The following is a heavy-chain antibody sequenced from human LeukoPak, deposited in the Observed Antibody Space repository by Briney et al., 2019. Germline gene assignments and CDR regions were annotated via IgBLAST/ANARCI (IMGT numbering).Heavy chain of an antibody. V-gene: IGHV3-33*08. Sequence: PGGSLRLSCAASGFTFSSYAMSWVRQAPGKGLEWVAVIWYDGSNKYYADSVKGRFTISRDNSKNTLYLQMNSLRAEDTAVYYCARVPGMPDAFDIWGQGTMVTVSS. CDR1: GFTFSSYA. CDR3: ARVPGMPDAFDI. CDR2: IWYDGSNK. D-gene: IGHD1-26*01. J-gene: IGHJ3*02.